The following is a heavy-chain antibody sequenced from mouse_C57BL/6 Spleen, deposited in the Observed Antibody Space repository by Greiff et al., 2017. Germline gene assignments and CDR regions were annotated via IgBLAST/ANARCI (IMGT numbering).Heavy chain of an antibody. V-gene: IGHV3-1*01. J-gene: IGHJ2*01. D-gene: IGHD3-3*01. CDR3: ARGLSFGFDY. CDR1: GYSITSGYD. CDR2: ISYSGST. Sequence: VQLQQSGPGMVKPSQSLSLTCTVTGYSITSGYDWHWIRHFPGNKLEWMGYISYSGSTNYNPSLKSRISITHDTSKNHFFLKLNSVTTEDTATYYCARGLSFGFDYWGQGTTLTVSS.